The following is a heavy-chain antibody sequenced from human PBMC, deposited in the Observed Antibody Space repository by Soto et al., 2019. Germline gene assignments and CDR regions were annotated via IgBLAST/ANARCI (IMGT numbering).Heavy chain of an antibody. D-gene: IGHD3-22*01. V-gene: IGHV3-21*01. CDR1: GFTFSGFS. J-gene: IGHJ4*02. CDR2: VTSSPSSM. CDR3: AREADFASSGYVLDY. Sequence: GGSLRLSCAASGFTFSGFSMDFVRHGPLNGLEWVSSVTSSPSSMFYADSVKGRFTISRDDAKDSLFLQMNSLRADDTAVYYCAREADFASSGYVLDYWGLGTLVTVSS.